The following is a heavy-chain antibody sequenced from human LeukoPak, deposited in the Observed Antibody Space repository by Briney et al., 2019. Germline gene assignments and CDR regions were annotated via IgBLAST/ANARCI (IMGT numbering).Heavy chain of an antibody. CDR1: GYTFTSYG. CDR3: ARSVTTANWFDP. D-gene: IGHD4-11*01. CDR2: ISAYNGNT. Sequence: ASVKVSCRASGYTFTSYGISWVRQAPGQGLEWMGWISAYNGNTNYAQKLQGRVTMTTDTSTSTAYMELRSLRSEDTAVYYCARSVTTANWFDPWGQGTLVTVSS. J-gene: IGHJ5*02. V-gene: IGHV1-18*04.